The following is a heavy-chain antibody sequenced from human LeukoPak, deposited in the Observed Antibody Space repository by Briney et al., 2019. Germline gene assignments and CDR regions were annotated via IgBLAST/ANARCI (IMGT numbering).Heavy chain of an antibody. CDR2: IYVSGTS. CDR1: GGSISSYY. V-gene: IGHV4-4*07. Sequence: SETLSLTCTVSGGSISSYYWSWIRQPPGKGLEWIGRIYVSGTSVYNPSLKSRVTMSVDTSKNQLSLRLKSVTAADTAVYYCARDDVDTPPFDYLGQGTLVTVSS. J-gene: IGHJ4*02. CDR3: ARDDVDTPPFDY. D-gene: IGHD5-18*01.